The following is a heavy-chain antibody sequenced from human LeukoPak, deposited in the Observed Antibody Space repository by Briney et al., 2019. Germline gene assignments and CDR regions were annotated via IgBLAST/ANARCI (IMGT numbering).Heavy chain of an antibody. D-gene: IGHD6-19*01. CDR3: ARQEVGALAGTGGYFDY. Sequence: LGESLKISCKGSGYSFTSYWIAWVRQMPGKGLEWMGIIYPGDSDTRYSPSFQGQVTISADKSISTAYLQWSSLKASDTATYYCARQEVGALAGTGGYFDYWGQGTLVTVSS. V-gene: IGHV5-51*01. CDR1: GYSFTSYW. CDR2: IYPGDSDT. J-gene: IGHJ4*02.